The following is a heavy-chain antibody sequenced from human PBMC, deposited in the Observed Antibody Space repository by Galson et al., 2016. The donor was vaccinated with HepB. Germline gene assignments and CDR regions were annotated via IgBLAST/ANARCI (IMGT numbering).Heavy chain of an antibody. Sequence: SETLSLTCTVSGGSISSSSYYWGWIRQPPGKGLEWIGYIYYSGSTTSNSSLKSRLTISVDTSKNQFSLKLNSVTAADTAVYYCARRGAYYYYGMDVWGQGTTVTVSS. CDR1: GGSISSSSYY. D-gene: IGHD1-26*01. CDR3: ARRGAYYYYGMDV. V-gene: IGHV4-61*05. CDR2: IYYSGST. J-gene: IGHJ6*02.